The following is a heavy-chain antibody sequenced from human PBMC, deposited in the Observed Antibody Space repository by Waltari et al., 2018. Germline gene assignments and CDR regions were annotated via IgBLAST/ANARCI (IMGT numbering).Heavy chain of an antibody. CDR1: GVSFNDDNTY. J-gene: IGHJ3*02. CDR2: IYSTGST. D-gene: IGHD1-26*01. Sequence: QLQLQESGPGLVKPSETLSLTCTVSGVSFNDDNTYWGWIRQPPGEGLEWVGSIYSTGSTYYNTSLKSRVTVSIDTPNNQFSLKLTSVTAADTAVYFCARGGSSYYDAYGTWGQGSMVIVSS. V-gene: IGHV4-39*07. CDR3: ARGGSSYYDAYGT.